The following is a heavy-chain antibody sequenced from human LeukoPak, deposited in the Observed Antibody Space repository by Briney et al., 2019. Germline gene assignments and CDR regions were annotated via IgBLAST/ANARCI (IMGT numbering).Heavy chain of an antibody. Sequence: MSSETLSLTCTVSGGSISSYYWSWIRQPPGKGLEWIGYIYYSGSTNYNPSLKSRVTISVDTSKNQFSLKLSSVTAADTAVYYCAREEGYCSSTSCYNWFDPWGQGTLVTVSS. CDR1: GGSISSYY. D-gene: IGHD2-2*01. CDR2: IYYSGST. CDR3: AREEGYCSSTSCYNWFDP. V-gene: IGHV4-59*12. J-gene: IGHJ5*02.